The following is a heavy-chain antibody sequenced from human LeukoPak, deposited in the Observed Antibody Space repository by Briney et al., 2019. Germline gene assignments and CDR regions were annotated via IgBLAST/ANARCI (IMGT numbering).Heavy chain of an antibody. CDR3: ATDPAVGATLST. J-gene: IGHJ5*02. V-gene: IGHV1-24*01. CDR2: FDPEDGET. D-gene: IGHD1-26*01. Sequence: GASVKVSCKVSGYTLTELSMHWVRQAPGKGLEWMGGFDPEDGETIYAQKFQGRVTMTEDTSTDTAYMELSSLRSEDTAVYYCATDPAVGATLSTWGQGTLVTVSS. CDR1: GYTLTELS.